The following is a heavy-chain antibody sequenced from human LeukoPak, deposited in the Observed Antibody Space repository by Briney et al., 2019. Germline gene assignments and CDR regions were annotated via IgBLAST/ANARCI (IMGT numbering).Heavy chain of an antibody. D-gene: IGHD3-22*01. CDR1: GGSISSSGYS. V-gene: IGHV4-30-2*01. Sequence: SQTLSLTCTVSGGSISSSGYSWSWIRQPPGKGLEWIGYIYHSGSTYYNPSLKSRVTISVDRSKNQFSLKLSSVTAADTAVYYCARGRSDNYYDSSGYSNYFDYWGQGTLVTVSS. CDR3: ARGRSDNYYDSSGYSNYFDY. J-gene: IGHJ4*02. CDR2: IYHSGST.